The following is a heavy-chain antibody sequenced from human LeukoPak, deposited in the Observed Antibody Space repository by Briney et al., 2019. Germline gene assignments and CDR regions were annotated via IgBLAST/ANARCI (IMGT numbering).Heavy chain of an antibody. D-gene: IGHD3-3*01. CDR3: AKRKTSDFWSGYSYYFDY. V-gene: IGHV3-23*01. CDR1: GFTFSSYA. CDR2: ISGSGGST. J-gene: IGHJ4*02. Sequence: PGESLRLSCAASGFTFSSYAMSWVRQAPGQGLEWVSAISGSGGSTYYADSVKGRFTISRDNSKNTLYLQMNSLRAEDTAVYYCAKRKTSDFWSGYSYYFDYWGQGTLVTVSS.